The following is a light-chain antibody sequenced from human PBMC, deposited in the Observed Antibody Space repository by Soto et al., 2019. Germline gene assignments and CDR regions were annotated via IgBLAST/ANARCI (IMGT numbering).Light chain of an antibody. CDR1: QSLVYDDRNTY. CDR2: KGA. Sequence: DVVMTQSPLSLPATLGQPATITCRSSQSLVYDDRNTYLSWFHQRPGQSPTRLIYKGAIRDSGVPERFSGSGSGTYFTLRINKVEADDVAVYYCKQGTHWPPTFGGGTKVEIQ. J-gene: IGKJ4*01. V-gene: IGKV2-30*01. CDR3: KQGTHWPPT.